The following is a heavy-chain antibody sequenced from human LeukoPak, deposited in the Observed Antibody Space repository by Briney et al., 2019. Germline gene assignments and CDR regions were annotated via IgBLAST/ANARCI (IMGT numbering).Heavy chain of an antibody. CDR3: ARHWSVAAAGTH. V-gene: IGHV5-51*01. Sequence: GESLKISCKGSGYSFTTYWIGWVRQMPGKGLEWMGIIYPGDSDTRYSPSFQGQVTISADKSISTAYLQWSSLRASDTAMHYCARHWSVAAAGTHWGQGTLVTVSS. J-gene: IGHJ4*02. CDR2: IYPGDSDT. CDR1: GYSFTTYW. D-gene: IGHD6-13*01.